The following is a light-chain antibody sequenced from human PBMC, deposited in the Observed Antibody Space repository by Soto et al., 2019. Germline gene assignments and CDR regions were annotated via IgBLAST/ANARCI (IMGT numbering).Light chain of an antibody. J-gene: IGLJ1*01. CDR2: EGS. CDR1: SSDVGSYNL. CDR3: CSYAGGSYV. Sequence: QSVLTQPASVSGSPGQSITISCTGTSSDVGSYNLVSWYQQHPGKAPKLMIYEGSKRPSGVSNRFSGSKSGNTASLTFSGLQAEDEADYYCCSYAGGSYVFGTGTKLTVL. V-gene: IGLV2-23*01.